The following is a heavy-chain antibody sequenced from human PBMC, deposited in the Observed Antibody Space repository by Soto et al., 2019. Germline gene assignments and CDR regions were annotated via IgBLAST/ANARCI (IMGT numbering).Heavy chain of an antibody. V-gene: IGHV3-33*01. J-gene: IGHJ4*02. CDR3: ARAASSYGSRDPLYYFDY. CDR2: IWYDGSNK. D-gene: IGHD5-18*01. CDR1: GFTFSSYG. Sequence: QVQLVESGGGVVQPGRSLRLSCAASGFTFSSYGMHWVRQAPGKGLEWVAFIWYDGSNKYYADSVKGRFTISRDNSKNTLYLQMNSLRAEDTAVYYCARAASSYGSRDPLYYFDYWGQGTLVTVSS.